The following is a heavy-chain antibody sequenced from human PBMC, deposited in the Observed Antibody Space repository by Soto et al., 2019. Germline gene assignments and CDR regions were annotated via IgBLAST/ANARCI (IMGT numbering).Heavy chain of an antibody. D-gene: IGHD3-3*01. CDR1: GSTFASYA. CDR2: ISGSGDNT. CDR3: AKDLGTDDFWSAYYTYYYMDV. Sequence: EVQLLESGGGLVQPGGSLRLPCEASGSTFASYALTWAGKPPGRGLGWVSVISGSGDNTYYADSVKGRFTISRDNSKNTLYLQMNSLRAEDTAVYYCAKDLGTDDFWSAYYTYYYMDVWGKGTTVTVSS. V-gene: IGHV3-23*01. J-gene: IGHJ6*03.